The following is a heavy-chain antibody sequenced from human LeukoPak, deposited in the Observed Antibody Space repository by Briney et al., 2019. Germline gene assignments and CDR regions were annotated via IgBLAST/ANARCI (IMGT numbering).Heavy chain of an antibody. Sequence: PGGSLRLSCAASGFTVSSNYMSWVRQAPGKGLEWVSVIYSGGSTYYADSVKGRFTISRDNSKNTLYLQMNSLRAEDTAVYYCARDRGWLQSDYWGQGALVTVSS. V-gene: IGHV3-53*01. CDR2: IYSGGST. J-gene: IGHJ4*02. D-gene: IGHD5-24*01. CDR3: ARDRGWLQSDY. CDR1: GFTVSSNY.